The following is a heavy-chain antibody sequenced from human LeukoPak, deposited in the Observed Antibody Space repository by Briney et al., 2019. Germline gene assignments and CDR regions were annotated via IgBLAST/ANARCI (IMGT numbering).Heavy chain of an antibody. D-gene: IGHD6-25*01. Sequence: ASVNVSCKASGYIFTSHYVHWLRQAPGQGLEWMAIIDGSRGDSRFAQKFQGRFTTTRDTSTSTVYMELRSLRSEDTALYFCARAPGPGHSSGFFDAWGQGTLVTVSP. CDR2: IDGSRGDS. CDR1: GYIFTSHY. V-gene: IGHV1-46*01. J-gene: IGHJ4*02. CDR3: ARAPGPGHSSGFFDA.